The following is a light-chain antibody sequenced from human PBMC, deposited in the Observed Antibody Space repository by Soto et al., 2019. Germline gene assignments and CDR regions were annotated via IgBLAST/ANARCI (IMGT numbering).Light chain of an antibody. J-gene: IGKJ2*01. CDR3: QQYGSSSYT. CDR2: GAS. Sequence: EIVLTQSPGTLSLSPGERATLSCRASQSLSSNYLAWYQQKPGQAPRLLIYGASNRATGIPDRFSGSGSGTDFTLTISRLQPEDFAVYYCQQYGSSSYTFGQGTKLEIK. CDR1: QSLSSNY. V-gene: IGKV3-20*01.